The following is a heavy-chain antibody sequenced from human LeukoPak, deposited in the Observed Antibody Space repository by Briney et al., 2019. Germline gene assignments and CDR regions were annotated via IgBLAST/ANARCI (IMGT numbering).Heavy chain of an antibody. CDR2: IYTSGIT. D-gene: IGHD3-10*01. CDR3: ARWAIFGGWFDP. J-gene: IGHJ5*02. CDR1: GGSISSGSYY. Sequence: SETLSLTCTVSGGSISSGSYYGSWIRQPAGEGLEWIGRIYTSGITNYNPSLKSLITISVDTSKNQFSLKLSSVTAADTAVYYCARWAIFGGWFDPWGQGTLVTVSS. V-gene: IGHV4-61*02.